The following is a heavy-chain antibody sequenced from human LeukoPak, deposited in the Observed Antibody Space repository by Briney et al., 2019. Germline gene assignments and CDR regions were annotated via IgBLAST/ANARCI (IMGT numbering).Heavy chain of an antibody. CDR1: GGTFSSYA. D-gene: IGHD3-10*01. Sequence: ASVKVSCKASGGTFSSYAISWVRQSPGQGLEWMGGIIPIFGTANYAQKFQGRVTITADESTSTAYMERSSLRSEHTAVYYCARGGVVRGVIMAYWGQGTLVTVSS. V-gene: IGHV1-69*13. CDR3: ARGGVVRGVIMAY. J-gene: IGHJ4*02. CDR2: IIPIFGTA.